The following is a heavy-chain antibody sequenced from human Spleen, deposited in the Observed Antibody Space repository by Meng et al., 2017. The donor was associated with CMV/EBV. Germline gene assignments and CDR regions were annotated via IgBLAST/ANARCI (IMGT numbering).Heavy chain of an antibody. J-gene: IGHJ1*01. V-gene: IGHV3-23*01. D-gene: IGHD1-26*01. Sequence: GESLKISCAASTLTLRTFAMNWVRQAPEKGLEWVSSISARGDRTYYVDSVRGRFTISRDNSKNTVYLQMNNLRVEDTAVYYCARVNLVGATGSFQHWGQGTLVTVSS. CDR2: ISARGDRT. CDR1: TLTLRTFA. CDR3: ARVNLVGATGSFQH.